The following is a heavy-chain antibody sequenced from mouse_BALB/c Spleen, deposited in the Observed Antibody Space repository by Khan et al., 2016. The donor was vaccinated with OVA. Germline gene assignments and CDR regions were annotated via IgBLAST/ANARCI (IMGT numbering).Heavy chain of an antibody. D-gene: IGHD1-1*01. V-gene: IGHV3-2*02. J-gene: IGHJ2*01. Sequence: EVQLQESGPGLVKPSQSLSLTCTVTGYSITSGYAWNWIRQFPGNKLEWMGYISYSGVTSYTPSLKSRISITRDPSKNQFFLQLNSVTTEDTATFYCARGNYYRYYFDYWGQGTTLTVSS. CDR3: ARGNYYRYYFDY. CDR1: GYSITSGYA. CDR2: ISYSGVT.